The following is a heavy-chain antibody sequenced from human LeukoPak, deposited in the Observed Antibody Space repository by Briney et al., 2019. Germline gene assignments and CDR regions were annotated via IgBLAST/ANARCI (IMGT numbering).Heavy chain of an antibody. V-gene: IGHV1-46*01. Sequence: ASVKVSCKASGYTFTTFYMHWVRQAPGQGLEWMGVIDPSGGSTTYAQKFQGRVTMTRDTSTSTVYMQLSSLRSEDTAVYYCARDLTAGDLDQLPYDYWGQGTMVTVSS. CDR2: IDPSGGST. D-gene: IGHD2-2*01. CDR3: ARDLTAGDLDQLPYDY. J-gene: IGHJ4*02. CDR1: GYTFTTFY.